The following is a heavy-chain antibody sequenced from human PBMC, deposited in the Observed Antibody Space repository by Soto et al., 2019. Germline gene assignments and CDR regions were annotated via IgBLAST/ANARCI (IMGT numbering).Heavy chain of an antibody. J-gene: IGHJ4*02. D-gene: IGHD1-7*01. Sequence: QVQLQESGPGLVKPSGTLSLTCAVSGASFTSNDWWTWVRQPPGRGLEWIGEIYRTGSTNYNPSRKSRVTISLDKSENQVALKVTSLTAADTAVYYCASRDPGTSVDYWGQGTLVTVSS. V-gene: IGHV4-4*02. CDR2: IYRTGST. CDR1: GASFTSNDW. CDR3: ASRDPGTSVDY.